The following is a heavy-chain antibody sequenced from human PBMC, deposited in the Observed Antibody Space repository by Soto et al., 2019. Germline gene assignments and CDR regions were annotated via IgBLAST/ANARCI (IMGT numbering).Heavy chain of an antibody. Sequence: QVQLVESGGGVVQPGRSLRLSCAASGFSFSDYVMHWVRQAPGKGLDWVAVMWYHGRDLFYADSVKGRFNISRDNSKNTLYLKMNSLRAEDTAVYYCARDQGGQSGNFIFATWGKGPLVPVSS. CDR1: GFSFSDYV. D-gene: IGHD2-21*01. V-gene: IGHV3-33*01. CDR3: ARDQGGQSGNFIFAT. J-gene: IGHJ5*02. CDR2: MWYHGRDL.